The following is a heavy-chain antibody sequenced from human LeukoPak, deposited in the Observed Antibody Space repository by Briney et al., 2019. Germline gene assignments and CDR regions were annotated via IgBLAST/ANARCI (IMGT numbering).Heavy chain of an antibody. D-gene: IGHD5-18*01. Sequence: GGSLRLSCAASGFTFSTYTMNWVRQAPGKGLEWVSSISSSSTYIYYADSVKGRFTISRDNAKNSLYLQMNSLRAEDTAVYYCARTRGYSYGHYGGFDPWGQGTLVTVSS. J-gene: IGHJ5*02. V-gene: IGHV3-21*01. CDR3: ARTRGYSYGHYGGFDP. CDR2: ISSSSTYI. CDR1: GFTFSTYT.